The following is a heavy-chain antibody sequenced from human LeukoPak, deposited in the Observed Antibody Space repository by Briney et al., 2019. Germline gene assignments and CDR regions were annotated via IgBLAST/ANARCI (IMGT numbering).Heavy chain of an antibody. V-gene: IGHV4-59*07. Sequence: PSDTLSRTCSVSRGSSSSYYWRWIRKPPGQGREMVGYIYYSGSTTYNPSLMSRVTISVDTSKSHFSLNLSSVTAADTAVYHCARGANYGDYGLDVFGIWGQGTMVTVSS. J-gene: IGHJ3*02. CDR3: ARGANYGDYGLDVFGI. D-gene: IGHD4-17*01. CDR2: IYYSGST. CDR1: RGSSSSYY.